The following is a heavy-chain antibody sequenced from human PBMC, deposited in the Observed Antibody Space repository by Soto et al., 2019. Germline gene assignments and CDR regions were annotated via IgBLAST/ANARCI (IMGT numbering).Heavy chain of an antibody. CDR1: GYTFTSYG. CDR3: ARGRDGYNDEGYCDY. J-gene: IGHJ4*02. Sequence: QVQLVQSGAEVKKPGASVKVSCKASGYTFTSYGISWLRQAPGPRVDWMGWISAYSGNTNHAQKLRGRVTMTTATPTSTAYVELRSPRSDDTAVYYGARGRDGYNDEGYCDYWGQGNLFTVSS. D-gene: IGHD5-12*01. V-gene: IGHV1-18*01. CDR2: ISAYSGNT.